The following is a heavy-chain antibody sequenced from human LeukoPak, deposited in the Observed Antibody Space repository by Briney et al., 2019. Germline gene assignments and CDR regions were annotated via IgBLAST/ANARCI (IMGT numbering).Heavy chain of an antibody. CDR2: IDWDDDK. V-gene: IGHV2-70*11. CDR3: ARISSSWRYFDY. J-gene: IGHJ4*02. D-gene: IGHD6-13*01. Sequence: LARIDWDDDKYYSTSLKTRLTISKDTSKNQVVLTMTNMDPVDTATYYCARISSSWRYFDYWGQGTLVTVSS.